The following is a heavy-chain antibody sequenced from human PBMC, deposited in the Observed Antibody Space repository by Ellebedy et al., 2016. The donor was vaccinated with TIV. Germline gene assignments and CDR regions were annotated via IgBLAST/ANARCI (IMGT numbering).Heavy chain of an antibody. V-gene: IGHV3-53*01. Sequence: GGSLRLSXAASGFSISGNFISWVRQAPGRGLEWVSVIYSGGSTYYGDSVKGRFTISRDISQNTVYLQMNSLRAEDTAVYYCAGGTGYLIELWGQGTLVTVSS. CDR1: GFSISGNF. J-gene: IGHJ4*02. CDR2: IYSGGST. D-gene: IGHD3/OR15-3a*01. CDR3: AGGTGYLIEL.